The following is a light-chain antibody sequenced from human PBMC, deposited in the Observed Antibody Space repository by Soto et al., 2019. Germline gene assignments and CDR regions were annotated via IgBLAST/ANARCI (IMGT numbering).Light chain of an antibody. J-gene: IGKJ1*01. CDR3: QQRLNWPPG. CDR2: DAS. CDR1: QSVTNY. V-gene: IGKV3-11*01. Sequence: EIFLTQSPDTLSLSPGERATLSCRASQSVTNYIAWYQQRPGQAPRLLIYDASNRATGVPARFSGSGSGTNFTLTISDREPADLGLYYCQQRLNWPPGFGQGTKVEIK.